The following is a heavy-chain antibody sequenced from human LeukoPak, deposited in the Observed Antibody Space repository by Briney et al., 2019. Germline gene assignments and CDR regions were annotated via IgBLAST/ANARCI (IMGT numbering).Heavy chain of an antibody. CDR2: IYYSGST. Sequence: SETLSLTCTVSGGSISSSSYYWGWIRQPPGKGLEWIGSIYYSGSTYYNPSLKSRVTISADTSKNRFSLKLSSVTAADTAVYYCARDGAVARLNYFDYWGQGTLVTVSS. CDR1: GGSISSSSYY. CDR3: ARDGAVARLNYFDY. J-gene: IGHJ4*02. V-gene: IGHV4-39*07. D-gene: IGHD6-19*01.